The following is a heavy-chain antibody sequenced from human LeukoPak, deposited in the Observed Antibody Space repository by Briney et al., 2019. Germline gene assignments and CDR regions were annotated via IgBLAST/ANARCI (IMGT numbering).Heavy chain of an antibody. Sequence: GGSLRLSCAASGFTFSSYALSWVRQAPGKGLELVSAIRGSGYRSDDVDAVKGRFTVSSDSSKNTVYLQMNSLRAEDLAVYYCAKDEGYYDSSGYWRDWGQGTLVTVSS. J-gene: IGHJ4*02. V-gene: IGHV3-23*01. CDR1: GFTFSSYA. D-gene: IGHD3-22*01. CDR3: AKDEGYYDSSGYWRD. CDR2: IRGSGYRS.